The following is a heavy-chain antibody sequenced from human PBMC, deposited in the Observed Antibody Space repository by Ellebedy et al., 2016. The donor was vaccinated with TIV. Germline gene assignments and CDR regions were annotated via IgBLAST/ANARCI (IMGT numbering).Heavy chain of an antibody. CDR3: ATGWSNHFWLPDY. Sequence: AASVKVSCKVSGYTLTELSMHWVRQTPGKGLEWMGGFDPEDGETIYAQNFQRRLTSTEDTSTDTTYMELTSLRSEDKAVYYGATGWSNHFWLPDYWGQGTLVTVSS. CDR2: FDPEDGET. J-gene: IGHJ4*02. V-gene: IGHV1-24*01. D-gene: IGHD3-3*02. CDR1: GYTLTELS.